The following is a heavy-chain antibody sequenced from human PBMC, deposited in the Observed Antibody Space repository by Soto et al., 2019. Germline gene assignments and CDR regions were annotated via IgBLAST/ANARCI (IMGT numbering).Heavy chain of an antibody. J-gene: IGHJ6*02. CDR3: TRLDRKPYYYGMDV. CDR1: GFTFSGSA. CDR2: IRSKANSYAT. V-gene: IGHV3-73*02. Sequence: EVQLVESGGGLVQPGGSLKLSCAASGFTFSGSAMHWVRQASGKGLEWVGRIRSKANSYATAYAASVKGRFTISRDDSKNTAYLQMNSLKTEDTAVYYCTRLDRKPYYYGMDVWGQGTTVSVSS.